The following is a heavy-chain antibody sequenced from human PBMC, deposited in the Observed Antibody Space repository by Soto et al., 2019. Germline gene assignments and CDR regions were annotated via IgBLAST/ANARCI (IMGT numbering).Heavy chain of an antibody. D-gene: IGHD3-22*01. Sequence: SETLSLTCTVSGGXISSSSYYWGWIRQPPGKGLEWIGSIYYSGSTYYNPSLKSRVTISVDTSKNQFSLKLSSVTAADTAVCYCARSRLYDSSGYYTYWGQGTLVTVSS. CDR3: ARSRLYDSSGYYTY. CDR1: GGXISSSSYY. J-gene: IGHJ4*02. CDR2: IYYSGST. V-gene: IGHV4-39*01.